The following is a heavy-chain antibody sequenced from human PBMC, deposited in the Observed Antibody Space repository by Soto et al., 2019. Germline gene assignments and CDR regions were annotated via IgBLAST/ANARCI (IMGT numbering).Heavy chain of an antibody. CDR2: IIPILGIA. D-gene: IGHD5-12*01. Sequence: QVQLVQSGAEVKKPGSSVKVSCKASGGTFSSYTISWVRQAPGQGLEWMGRIIPILGIANYAQKFQGRGTITADKSTSTAYMELSSLRSEDTAVYYCARDGDDGYAFDYWGQGTLVTVSS. J-gene: IGHJ4*02. CDR3: ARDGDDGYAFDY. CDR1: GGTFSSYT. V-gene: IGHV1-69*08.